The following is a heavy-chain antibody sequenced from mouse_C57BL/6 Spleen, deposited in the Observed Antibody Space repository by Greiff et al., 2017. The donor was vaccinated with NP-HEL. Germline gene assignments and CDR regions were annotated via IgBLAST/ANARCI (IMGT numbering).Heavy chain of an antibody. D-gene: IGHD1-1*01. CDR1: GYTFTSYW. CDR3: ARGGYGRAWFAY. V-gene: IGHV1-59*01. Sequence: QVQLQQPGAELVRPGPSVKLSCKASGYTFTSYWMHWVKQRPGQGLEWIGVIDPSDSYTNYNQKFKGKATLTVDTSSSTAYMQLSSLTSEDSAVYYCARGGYGRAWFAYWGQGTLVTVSA. CDR2: IDPSDSYT. J-gene: IGHJ3*01.